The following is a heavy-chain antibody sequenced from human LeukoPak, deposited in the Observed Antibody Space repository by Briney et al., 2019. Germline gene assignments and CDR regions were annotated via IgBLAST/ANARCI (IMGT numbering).Heavy chain of an antibody. Sequence: SETLSLTCAVYGGSFSGYYWSWIRQPPGKGLEWIGEINHSGSTNHNPSLKSRVTISVDTSKNQFSLKLSSVTAADTAVYYCARRAYYYYGMDVWGQGTTVTVSS. CDR2: INHSGST. CDR3: ARRAYYYYGMDV. CDR1: GGSFSGYY. J-gene: IGHJ6*02. V-gene: IGHV4-34*01.